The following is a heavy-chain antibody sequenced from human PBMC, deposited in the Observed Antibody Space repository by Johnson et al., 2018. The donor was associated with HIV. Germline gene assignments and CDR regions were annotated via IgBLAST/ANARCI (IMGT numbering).Heavy chain of an antibody. D-gene: IGHD4-23*01. J-gene: IGHJ3*02. CDR2: INSDGTGT. CDR3: ATDLSRWELHPLSAFDI. CDR1: GFTFSNYW. Sequence: VHLVESGGGSVQPGGSLRLSCVTSGFTFSNYWMHWVRQGPGKGLVWVSRINSDGTGTSYADSVKGRFTVSRDNAKNTLYLQMNSLRAEDTAVYYCATDLSRWELHPLSAFDIWGQGTMVTVSS. V-gene: IGHV3-74*01.